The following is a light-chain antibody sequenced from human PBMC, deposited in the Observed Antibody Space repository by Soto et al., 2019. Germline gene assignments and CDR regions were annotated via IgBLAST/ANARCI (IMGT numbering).Light chain of an antibody. CDR1: QTISNW. Sequence: IQMTQSPSALSASVGDRVTIAWRASQTISNWLAWYQQKPGKAPKLLIYKASTLESGVPSRFSGSGSGTDFTLTISRLEPEDFAVYFCQQYGSSPPVTFGGGTKVDIK. CDR2: KAS. CDR3: QQYGSSPPVT. J-gene: IGKJ4*01. V-gene: IGKV1-5*03.